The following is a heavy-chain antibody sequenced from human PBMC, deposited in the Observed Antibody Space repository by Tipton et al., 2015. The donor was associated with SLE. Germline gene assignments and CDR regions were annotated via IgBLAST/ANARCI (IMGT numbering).Heavy chain of an antibody. D-gene: IGHD6-13*01. CDR1: SYSISSGYY. CDR2: IYNNGNT. CDR3: ARAKRCSTTWGYWFDP. J-gene: IGHJ5*02. Sequence: TLSLTCTVSSYSISSGYYWGWIRQPPGKGLEWIGNIYNNGNTNYNPSLKSRVTISVDTSRNQFFLKLSSVTAADTALYYCARAKRCSTTWGYWFDPWGQGTLATVSS. V-gene: IGHV4-38-2*02.